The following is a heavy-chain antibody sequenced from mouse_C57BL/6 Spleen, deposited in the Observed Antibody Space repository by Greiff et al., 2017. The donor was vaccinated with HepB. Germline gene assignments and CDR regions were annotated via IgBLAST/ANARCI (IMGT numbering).Heavy chain of an antibody. V-gene: IGHV1-52*01. Sequence: QVQLQQPGAELVRPGSSVKLSCKASGYTFTSYWMHWVKQRPIQGLEWIGNIDPSDSETHYNQKFKDKATLTVDKSSSTAYMQLSSLTSEDSAVYYCARNRYPHCFDYWGQGTTLTVSS. CDR3: ARNRYPHCFDY. CDR1: GYTFTSYW. CDR2: IDPSDSET. J-gene: IGHJ2*01. D-gene: IGHD1-1*01.